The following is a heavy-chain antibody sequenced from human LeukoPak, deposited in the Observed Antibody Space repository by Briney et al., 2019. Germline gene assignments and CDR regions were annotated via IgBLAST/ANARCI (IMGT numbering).Heavy chain of an antibody. V-gene: IGHV3-30-3*01. J-gene: IGHJ4*02. Sequence: GGSLRLSCAASGFTFSNHAMNWVRQAPGKGLEWVTTISFDGTDKYYADAVTGRFTISRDNSKDTLYLQLDSLRTEDTALYSCAREARLTAHFDYWGQGTLVTVSS. CDR1: GFTFSNHA. CDR2: ISFDGTDK. D-gene: IGHD2-21*02. CDR3: AREARLTAHFDY.